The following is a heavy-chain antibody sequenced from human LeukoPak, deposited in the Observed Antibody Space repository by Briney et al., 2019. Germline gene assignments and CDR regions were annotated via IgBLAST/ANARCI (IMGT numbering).Heavy chain of an antibody. Sequence: GASVKVSCEASGYTLTSYGINWMRQAPGQGLEWMGWINPNSGGTNYAQKFQGRVTMTRDTSISTAYMELSRLRSDDTAVYYCAREYYYDSSGYFDYWGQGTLVTVSS. V-gene: IGHV1-2*02. D-gene: IGHD3-22*01. CDR1: GYTLTSYG. CDR3: AREYYYDSSGYFDY. CDR2: INPNSGGT. J-gene: IGHJ4*02.